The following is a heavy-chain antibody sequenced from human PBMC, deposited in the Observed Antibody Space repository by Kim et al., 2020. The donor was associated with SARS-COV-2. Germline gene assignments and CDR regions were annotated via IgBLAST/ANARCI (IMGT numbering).Heavy chain of an antibody. D-gene: IGHD3-9*01. Sequence: GGSLRLSCAASGFTFSSYEMNWVRQAPGKGLEWVSYISSSGSTIYYADSVKGRFTISRDNAKNSLYLQMNSLRAEDTAVYYCATYPYYDILTGPYGMDVWGQGTTVTVSS. CDR3: ATYPYYDILTGPYGMDV. CDR2: ISSSGSTI. CDR1: GFTFSSYE. J-gene: IGHJ6*02. V-gene: IGHV3-48*03.